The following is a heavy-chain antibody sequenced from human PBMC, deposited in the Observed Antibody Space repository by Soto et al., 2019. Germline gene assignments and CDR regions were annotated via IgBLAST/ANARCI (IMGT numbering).Heavy chain of an antibody. V-gene: IGHV3-33*03. D-gene: IGHD6-6*01. CDR1: GFTVSSYV. CDR2: MWFDGVNK. CDR3: AIEYSRSSREGYFYKYGMDV. Sequence: GGSLRLSCAASGFTVSSYVTHWVRQAPCKGLEWVAVMWFDGVNKYHADSVRGRFTISRDNSNNRVLLQMNSLRAEDTAVYYCAIEYSRSSREGYFYKYGMDVWGQGTTVTVSS. J-gene: IGHJ6*02.